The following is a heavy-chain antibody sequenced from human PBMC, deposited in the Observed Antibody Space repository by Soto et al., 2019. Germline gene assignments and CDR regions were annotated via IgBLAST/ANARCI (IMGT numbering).Heavy chain of an antibody. V-gene: IGHV3-30-3*01. J-gene: IGHJ4*02. Sequence: GGPLRPSSAPPGFTSRIYVLPWVRQAPGKGLEWVAVMSPNGNNQYYADSVKGRFTISRDTSKSTLYLQMTSLRPDDTAVYYCATGANFYYDTSRYWGQGTLVTVSS. D-gene: IGHD3-22*01. CDR1: GFTSRIYV. CDR2: MSPNGNNQ. CDR3: ATGANFYYDTSRY.